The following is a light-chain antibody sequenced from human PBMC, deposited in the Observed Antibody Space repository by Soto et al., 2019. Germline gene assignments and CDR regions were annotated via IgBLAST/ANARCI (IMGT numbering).Light chain of an antibody. J-gene: IGLJ2*01. CDR3: SSYAGSKNYVL. CDR1: SSDVGGYNS. Sequence: QSALTQPPSASGSPGQSVAISCTGTSSDVGGYNSVSWYQQHPGKAPKLMIYEVSERPSGVPDRFSGSKSGNTASLTVSGLQAEDEADYYCSSYAGSKNYVLFSGGTKLTVL. CDR2: EVS. V-gene: IGLV2-8*01.